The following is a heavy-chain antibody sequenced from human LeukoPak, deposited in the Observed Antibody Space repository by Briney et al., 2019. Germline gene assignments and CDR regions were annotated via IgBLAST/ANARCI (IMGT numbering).Heavy chain of an antibody. D-gene: IGHD4-17*01. Sequence: PGGSLRLSCAASGFTFSSYWMHWVRQGLGKGLVWVSRIKTDGSSTNYADSVKGRFTISRDNAKDTLYLQMNSLRVEDTAVYYCARASPASYGDFDIWGQGTMVTVSS. CDR3: ARASPASYGDFDI. CDR1: GFTFSSYW. J-gene: IGHJ3*02. CDR2: IKTDGSST. V-gene: IGHV3-74*01.